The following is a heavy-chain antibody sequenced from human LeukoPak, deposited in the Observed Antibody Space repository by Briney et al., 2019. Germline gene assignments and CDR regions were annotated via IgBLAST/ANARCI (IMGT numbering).Heavy chain of an antibody. D-gene: IGHD3-22*01. CDR2: IYTSGST. J-gene: IGHJ4*02. Sequence: SQTLSLTCTVSGGSISSGSYYWSWIRQPAGKGLEWIGRIYTSGSTNYNPSLKSRVTISVDTSKNQFSLKLSSVTAADTAVYYCARAKYYYDSSGYYYHDYWGQGTLVTVSS. CDR1: GGSISSGSYY. V-gene: IGHV4-61*02. CDR3: ARAKYYYDSSGYYYHDY.